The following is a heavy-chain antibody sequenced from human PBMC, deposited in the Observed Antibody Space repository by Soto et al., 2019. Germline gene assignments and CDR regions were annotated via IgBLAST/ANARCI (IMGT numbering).Heavy chain of an antibody. CDR3: TTDPPAGSRAIDY. CDR2: IKRQTEGGTT. D-gene: IGHD3-10*01. CDR1: GFSFSNTW. Sequence: EVQLVESGGGLVKPGGSLRLSCAGSGFSFSNTWMNWVRQAPGKGLEWVGRIKRQTEGGTTDYPASVKGRFIISRDDSENTLYLQMNSLNTEDTAVYYCTTDPPAGSRAIDYWGQGTLVTVSS. J-gene: IGHJ4*02. V-gene: IGHV3-15*07.